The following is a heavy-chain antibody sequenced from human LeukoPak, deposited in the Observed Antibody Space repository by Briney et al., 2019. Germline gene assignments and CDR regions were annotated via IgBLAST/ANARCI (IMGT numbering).Heavy chain of an antibody. J-gene: IGHJ4*02. Sequence: QSGGSLRLSCAASGFTFSSYGMHWVRQAPGKGLEWVAVIWYDGSNKYYADSVKGRFTISRDNSKNTLYLQMNSLRAEDTAVYYCARATYYYDSSGYRPEKAFFDYWGQGTLVTVSS. CDR3: ARATYYYDSSGYRPEKAFFDY. V-gene: IGHV3-33*01. CDR1: GFTFSSYG. CDR2: IWYDGSNK. D-gene: IGHD3-22*01.